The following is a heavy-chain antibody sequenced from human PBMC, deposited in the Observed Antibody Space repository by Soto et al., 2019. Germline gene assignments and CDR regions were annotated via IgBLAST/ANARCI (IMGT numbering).Heavy chain of an antibody. CDR1: GYTFTSYA. J-gene: IGHJ4*02. V-gene: IGHV1-3*01. Sequence: XSVKGSCQASGYTFTSYAMHWGRQAPVQRLEWMGWINAGNGNTKYSQKFQGRVTITRDTSASTAYMELRSLRSEDTAVYYCASGAVAGPRQSKAINYWGQGTLVTVSS. CDR3: ASGAVAGPRQSKAINY. CDR2: INAGNGNT. D-gene: IGHD6-19*01.